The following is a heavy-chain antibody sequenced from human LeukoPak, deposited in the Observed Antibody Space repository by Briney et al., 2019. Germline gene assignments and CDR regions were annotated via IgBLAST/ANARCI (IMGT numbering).Heavy chain of an antibody. V-gene: IGHV5-51*01. CDR1: GYSFTTYY. CDR3: ARRSSAGAFDI. Sequence: GESLKISCKGSGYSFTTYYIIWVRQMPGKDLEWMGIIYPGDSDTKYSPSFQGQVTISADKSISTAYLQWSSLKASDIAMYYCARRSSAGAFDIWGQGTMVTVSS. D-gene: IGHD2-15*01. CDR2: IYPGDSDT. J-gene: IGHJ3*02.